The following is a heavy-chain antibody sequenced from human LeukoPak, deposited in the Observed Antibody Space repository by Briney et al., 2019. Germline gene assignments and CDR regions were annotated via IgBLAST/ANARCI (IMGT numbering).Heavy chain of an antibody. CDR2: INPNSGGT. CDR1: GYTFTGYY. CDR3: ARSSAAVAGTDY. Sequence: ASVKVSCKASGYTFTGYYMHWVRQAPGQGLEWMGWINPNSGGTNYAQKFQGRVTMTRDTSISTAYMELSRLRSDDTAVYYCARSSAAVAGTDYWDQGTLVTVSS. J-gene: IGHJ4*02. D-gene: IGHD6-19*01. V-gene: IGHV1-2*02.